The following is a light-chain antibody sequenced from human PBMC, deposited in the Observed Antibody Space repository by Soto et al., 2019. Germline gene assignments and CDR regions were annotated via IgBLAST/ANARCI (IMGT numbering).Light chain of an antibody. CDR3: CSYAGSSTYVV. CDR2: EGS. Sequence: QSALTQPASVSGSPGQSITISCTGTSSDVGSYNLVSWYQQHPGKAPKLMIYEGSKRPSGVFNRFSGSKTGNTASLTISGLQAEDEADYYCCSYAGSSTYVVFGGGTKLTVL. J-gene: IGLJ2*01. CDR1: SSDVGSYNL. V-gene: IGLV2-23*01.